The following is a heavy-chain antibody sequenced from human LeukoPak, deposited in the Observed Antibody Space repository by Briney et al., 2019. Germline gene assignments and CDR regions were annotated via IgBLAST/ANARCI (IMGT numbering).Heavy chain of an antibody. D-gene: IGHD1-26*01. J-gene: IGHJ6*04. V-gene: IGHV4-4*02. Sequence: SETLSLTCVVSGGSISSNWWSWVRQPPGKGLEWIGEIYHSGSTNYNPSLKSRVTMSVDNPKNEFFLKLSSVTAADTAVYYCAGSRVPYGLDVWAKGPRSPSPQ. CDR1: GGSISSNW. CDR3: AGSRVPYGLDV. CDR2: IYHSGST.